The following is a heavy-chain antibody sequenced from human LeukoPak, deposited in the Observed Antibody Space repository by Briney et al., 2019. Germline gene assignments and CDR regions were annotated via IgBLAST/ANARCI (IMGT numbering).Heavy chain of an antibody. J-gene: IGHJ4*02. D-gene: IGHD6-13*01. V-gene: IGHV4-61*02. CDR1: GGSISSGTYY. CDR2: LYTSGST. Sequence: PSETLSLTCTVSGGSISSGTYYWSWIRQPAGKGLEWIGRLYTSGSTNYNPSLKSRVTISVDTSKNQFSLKLSSVTAADTAMYYCARGGIAAAGTLDYWGQGTLVTVSS. CDR3: ARGGIAAAGTLDY.